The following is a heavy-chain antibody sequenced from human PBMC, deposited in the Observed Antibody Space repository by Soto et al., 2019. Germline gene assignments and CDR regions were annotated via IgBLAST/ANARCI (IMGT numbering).Heavy chain of an antibody. CDR2: IYYSGST. V-gene: IGHV4-59*01. CDR1: GGSISSYY. Sequence: SETLSLTCTVSGGSISSYYWSWIRQPPGKGLEWIGYIYYSGSTNYNPSLKSRVTISVDTSKNQFSLQLRSVTAADTAVYYCARVVGGYYVSPYYYFDYWGQGTLVTVSS. CDR3: ARVVGGYYVSPYYYFDY. D-gene: IGHD3-3*01. J-gene: IGHJ4*02.